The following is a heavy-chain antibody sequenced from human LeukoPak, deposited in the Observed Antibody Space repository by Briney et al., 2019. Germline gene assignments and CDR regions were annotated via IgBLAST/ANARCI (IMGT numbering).Heavy chain of an antibody. CDR3: ARAYPPLALPYYDFWSGYHSTYGMDV. J-gene: IGHJ6*02. D-gene: IGHD3-3*01. CDR2: MNPNSGNT. Sequence: ASVKVSCKASGYTFTSYDINWVRQAPGQGLEWMGWMNPNSGNTGYAQKFQGRVTMTRNTSISTAYMELSSLRSEDTAVYYRARAYPPLALPYYDFWSGYHSTYGMDVWGQGTTVTVSS. V-gene: IGHV1-8*01. CDR1: GYTFTSYD.